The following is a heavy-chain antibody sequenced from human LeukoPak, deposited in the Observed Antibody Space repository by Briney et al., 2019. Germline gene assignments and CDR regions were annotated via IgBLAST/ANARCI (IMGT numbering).Heavy chain of an antibody. CDR1: GFTFSTYW. V-gene: IGHV3-23*01. D-gene: IGHD6-13*01. Sequence: PGGSLRLSCSASGFTFSTYWMSWVRQAPGKGLEWVSVITGSGGNTYYADSVKGRFTISKDNFKNTVYLQMSSLRVDDTAVYYCAKAASSSWPSYYYGMDVWGQGTTVTVSS. CDR2: ITGSGGNT. CDR3: AKAASSSWPSYYYGMDV. J-gene: IGHJ6*02.